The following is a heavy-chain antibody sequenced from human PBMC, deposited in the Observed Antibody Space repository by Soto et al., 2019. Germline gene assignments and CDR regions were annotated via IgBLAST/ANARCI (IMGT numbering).Heavy chain of an antibody. V-gene: IGHV1-2*02. CDR1: GGTFGSYA. J-gene: IGHJ4*02. Sequence: GASVKVSCKASGGTFGSYAISWVRHAPGQGLEWMGWINPNSGGPISAQKFQGRVTMTRDTSISTAYLELSRLRSDDTAVYYCARGGTTSLDYWGQGTQVTVSS. D-gene: IGHD1-1*01. CDR3: ARGGTTSLDY. CDR2: INPNSGGP.